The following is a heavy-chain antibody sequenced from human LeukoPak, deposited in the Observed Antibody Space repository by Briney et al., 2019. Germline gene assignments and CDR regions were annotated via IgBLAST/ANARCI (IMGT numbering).Heavy chain of an antibody. CDR1: GYTFTSYG. CDR3: ARDGTSTDDY. J-gene: IGHJ4*02. CDR2: ISGNNDNP. Sequence: ASVKVSCKASGYTFTSYGISWVRQAPGQGLEWMGWISGNNDNPNYGQKFQGRFTVTTDSSTSTAYMELRNLRSDDTAVYYCARDGTSTDDYWGQGTLVTVSS. V-gene: IGHV1-18*01. D-gene: IGHD1-26*01.